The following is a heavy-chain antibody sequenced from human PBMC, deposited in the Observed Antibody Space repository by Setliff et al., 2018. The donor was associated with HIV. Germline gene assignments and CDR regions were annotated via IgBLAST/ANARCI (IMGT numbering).Heavy chain of an antibody. D-gene: IGHD2-21*02. V-gene: IGHV4-38-2*01. Sequence: SETLSLTCAVSGYSISTAYYWAWIRQPPGKGLEWIGGVHHSGSTHYNPSLRSRVTISPQTSKNQFSLELTSVTAADTAVYYCARHDCGGDCSINWFDPWGQGTLVTVSS. CDR2: VHHSGST. CDR3: ARHDCGGDCSINWFDP. J-gene: IGHJ5*02. CDR1: GYSISTAYY.